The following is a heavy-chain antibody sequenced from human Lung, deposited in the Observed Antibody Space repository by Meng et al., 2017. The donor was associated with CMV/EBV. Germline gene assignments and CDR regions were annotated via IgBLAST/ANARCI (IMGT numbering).Heavy chain of an antibody. CDR3: AKDFEYSSSSGEFDY. Sequence: ETLSLXCAASGFTFSSYAMSWVRQAPGKGLEWVSAISGSGGSTYYADSVKGRFTISRDNSKNTLHLQMNSLRAEDTAVYYCAKDFEYSSSSGEFDYWGQGKXVTGAS. CDR2: ISGSGGST. V-gene: IGHV3-23*01. D-gene: IGHD6-6*01. CDR1: GFTFSSYA. J-gene: IGHJ4*02.